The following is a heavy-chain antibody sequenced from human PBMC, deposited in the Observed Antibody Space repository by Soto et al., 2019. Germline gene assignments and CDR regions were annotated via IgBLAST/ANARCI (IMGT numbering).Heavy chain of an antibody. CDR1: GGSISISSYY. CDR3: ASDVKSSTRDYYKYYGMDV. V-gene: IGHV4-39*01. Sequence: SETLSLTCTVSGGSISISSYYWGWIRQPPGKGLEWIGSIYYSGSTYYNPSLKSRVTISVDTSKNQFSLKLSSVTAADTAVYYCASDVKSSTRDYYKYYGMDVWGQGTTVTVSS. D-gene: IGHD3-10*01. CDR2: IYYSGST. J-gene: IGHJ6*02.